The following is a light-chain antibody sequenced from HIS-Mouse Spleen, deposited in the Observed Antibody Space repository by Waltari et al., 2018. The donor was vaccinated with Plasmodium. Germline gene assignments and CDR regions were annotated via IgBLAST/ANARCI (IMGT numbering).Light chain of an antibody. CDR1: SIYVGSYNL. Sequence: QSALTQPASVSGSPGQSITISCTGTSIYVGSYNLFSWYQQHPGKAPKLMIYEGSKRPSGVSNRFSGSKSGNTASLTISGLQAEDEADYYCCSYAGSSTYVFGTGTKVTVL. CDR3: CSYAGSSTYV. J-gene: IGLJ1*01. CDR2: EGS. V-gene: IGLV2-23*01.